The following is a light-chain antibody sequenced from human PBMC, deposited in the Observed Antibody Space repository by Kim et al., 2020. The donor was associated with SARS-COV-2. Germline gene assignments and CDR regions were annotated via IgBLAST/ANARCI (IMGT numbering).Light chain of an antibody. CDR3: QQYGKPPLT. CDR2: IAS. CDR1: QSVSNNY. Sequence: EIVLTQSPGTLSLSPGERATLSCRASQSVSNNYLAWYQQKPGQAPRLLIYIASSRATGIPDRFSGSGSGTDFTLSISRLEPEDFAVYYCQQYGKPPLTFGGGTKVDIK. J-gene: IGKJ4*01. V-gene: IGKV3-20*01.